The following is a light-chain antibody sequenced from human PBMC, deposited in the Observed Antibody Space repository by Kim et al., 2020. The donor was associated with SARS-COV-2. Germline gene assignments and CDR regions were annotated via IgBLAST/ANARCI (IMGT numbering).Light chain of an antibody. J-gene: IGKJ2*01. CDR2: GAS. V-gene: IGKV1-39*01. CDR3: QQSYITPYS. CDR1: QNIDTY. Sequence: GDRVIITCRASQNIDTYVNWYQQKPGTAPKFLIYGASVLQNGVPSRFSGSGSGTYFTLTISGLQPDDLATYFCQQSYITPYSFGQGTKLEI.